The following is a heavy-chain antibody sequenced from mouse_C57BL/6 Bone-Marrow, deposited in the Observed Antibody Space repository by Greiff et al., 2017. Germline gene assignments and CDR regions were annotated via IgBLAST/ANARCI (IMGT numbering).Heavy chain of an antibody. CDR2: IYPGSGNT. V-gene: IGHV1-76*01. CDR1: GYTFTDYY. CDR3: ARSHGSYAMDY. D-gene: IGHD1-1*01. J-gene: IGHJ4*01. Sequence: QVQLQQSGPELVKPGASVKLSCKASGYTFTDYYINWVKQRPGQGLEWIARIYPGSGNTYYNEKFKGKATLTAEKSSSTAYMQLSSLTSEDSAVYFCARSHGSYAMDYWGQGTSVTVSS.